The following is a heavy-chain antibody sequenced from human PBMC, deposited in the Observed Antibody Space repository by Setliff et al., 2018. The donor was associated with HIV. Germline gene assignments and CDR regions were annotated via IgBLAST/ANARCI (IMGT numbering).Heavy chain of an antibody. CDR1: GGSFNDYY. V-gene: IGHV4-34*01. CDR3: ARGLNYYGSGSYSPLGY. D-gene: IGHD3-10*01. J-gene: IGHJ4*02. CDR2: IDHSGST. Sequence: KPSETLSLTCAVYGGSFNDYYWTWIRQPPGKGLEWIGEIDHSGSTKYHASLKSRVTISIDTSKNQISLKLSSVTAADTAVYYCARGLNYYGSGSYSPLGYWGQGTLVTVSS.